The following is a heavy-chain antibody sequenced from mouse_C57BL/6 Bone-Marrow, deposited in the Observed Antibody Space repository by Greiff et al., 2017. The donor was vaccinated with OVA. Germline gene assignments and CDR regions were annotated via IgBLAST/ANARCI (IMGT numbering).Heavy chain of an antibody. CDR3: ARDSNPGYWYFDV. V-gene: IGHV1-64*01. D-gene: IGHD2-5*01. CDR2: IHPNSGST. J-gene: IGHJ1*03. Sequence: QVQLQQPGAELVKPGASVKLSCKASGYTFTSYWMHWVKQRPGQGLEWIGMIHPNSGSTNYNEKFKSKATLTVDKSSSTAYMQLSILTSEDSAVYYCARDSNPGYWYFDVWGTGTTVTVSS. CDR1: GYTFTSYW.